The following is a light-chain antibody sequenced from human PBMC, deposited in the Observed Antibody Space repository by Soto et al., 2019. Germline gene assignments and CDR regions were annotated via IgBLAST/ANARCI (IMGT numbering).Light chain of an antibody. V-gene: IGKV1-39*01. CDR1: QFLSNY. Sequence: DIQMTQSPSSLSASVGDRVTITCRASQFLSNYLNWYQQKPGQAPKLVIYAASNLQSGVPSRFSGSGSGTDFTLTISNLQPEDFATCYCQQIYGNHRTFGQGTKVDIK. CDR3: QQIYGNHRT. J-gene: IGKJ1*01. CDR2: AAS.